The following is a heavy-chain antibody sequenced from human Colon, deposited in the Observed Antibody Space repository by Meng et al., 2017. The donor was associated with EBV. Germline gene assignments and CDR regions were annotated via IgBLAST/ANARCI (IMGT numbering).Heavy chain of an antibody. Sequence: GQLQGPGPGLVGPSQTLSLTCTVSGGSMSSGNYYWSWIRQPPGKGLEWIGYIHHSGSAYYNPSLKSRVSISVDTSKNQFSLNLNSMTAADTAVYYCASFDHIPRRNYFDYWGQGTLVTVSS. CDR2: IHHSGSA. CDR3: ASFDHIPRRNYFDY. CDR1: GGSMSSGNYY. D-gene: IGHD2-21*01. J-gene: IGHJ4*02. V-gene: IGHV4-30-4*01.